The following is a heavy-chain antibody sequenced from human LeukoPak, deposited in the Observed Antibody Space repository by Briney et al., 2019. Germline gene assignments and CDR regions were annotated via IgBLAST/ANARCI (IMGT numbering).Heavy chain of an antibody. V-gene: IGHV3-23*01. Sequence: GGSLRLSRAASGFTFSSFAMSWVRQAPGKGLECVSVISGNDGRTFYADPVKGRFTISRDNSKNTLYLQMSSLRAEDTAVYYCAKANITSWYFVRYFHHWGQGTLITVSS. D-gene: IGHD6-13*01. CDR2: ISGNDGRT. J-gene: IGHJ1*01. CDR1: GFTFSSFA. CDR3: AKANITSWYFVRYFHH.